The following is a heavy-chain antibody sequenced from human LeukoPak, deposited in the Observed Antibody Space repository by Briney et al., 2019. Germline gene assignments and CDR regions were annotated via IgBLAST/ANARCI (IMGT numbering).Heavy chain of an antibody. CDR3: AREGRHSNLDY. V-gene: IGHV1-69*05. J-gene: IGHJ4*02. Sequence: PLASVKVSCKASGGTFSSYAISWGRQALGQGLEWMGGIIPIFGTANYAQKFQGRVTITTDESTSTAYMELSSLRSEDTAVYYCAREGRHSNLDYWGQGTLVTVSS. CDR2: IIPIFGTA. D-gene: IGHD4-11*01. CDR1: GGTFSSYA.